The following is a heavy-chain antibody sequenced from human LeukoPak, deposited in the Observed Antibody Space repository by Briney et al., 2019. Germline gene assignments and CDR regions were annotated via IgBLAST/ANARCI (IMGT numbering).Heavy chain of an antibody. Sequence: SETLSLTCAVYGGSFSGYYWGWIRQPPGKGLEWIGEINHSGSTNYNPSLKSRVTISVDTSKNQFSLKLSSVTAADTAVYYCARGSRIAAAGTHFDYWGQGTLVTVSS. CDR3: ARGSRIAAAGTHFDY. D-gene: IGHD6-13*01. CDR1: GGSFSGYY. CDR2: INHSGST. J-gene: IGHJ4*02. V-gene: IGHV4-34*01.